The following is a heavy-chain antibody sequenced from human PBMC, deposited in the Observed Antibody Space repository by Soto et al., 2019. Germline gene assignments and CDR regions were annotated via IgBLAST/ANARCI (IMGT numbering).Heavy chain of an antibody. J-gene: IGHJ4*02. CDR2: INPSGGYT. V-gene: IGHV1-46*01. CDR1: GYTFSSYY. CDR3: ARSYYSSRNFDY. D-gene: IGHD6-13*01. Sequence: ASVKVSCKASGYTFSSYYINWVRQAPGQGLEWLGIINPSGGYTTYAQRFLGRVTMTSDTSTSTAYMELRSLRSDDTAVYYCARSYYSSRNFDYWGQGTLVTVSS.